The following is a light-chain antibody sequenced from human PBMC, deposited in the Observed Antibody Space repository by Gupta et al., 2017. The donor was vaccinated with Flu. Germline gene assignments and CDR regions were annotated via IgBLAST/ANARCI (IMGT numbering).Light chain of an antibody. CDR3: QQHGGSPKYS. CDR1: QSVSNSH. Sequence: ETVLTQSPGTVSLSPGEGATLSCRASQSVSNSHLAWYQQRPGQAPRILIHGTSNRATGIPDRFSGSGYGTDLTLTISRRDLEDFAVYYCQQHGGSPKYSFGQGTKLEIK. CDR2: GTS. J-gene: IGKJ2*03. V-gene: IGKV3-20*01.